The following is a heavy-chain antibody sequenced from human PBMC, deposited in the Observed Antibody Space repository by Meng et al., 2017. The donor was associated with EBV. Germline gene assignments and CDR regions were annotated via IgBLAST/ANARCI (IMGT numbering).Heavy chain of an antibody. V-gene: IGHV3-21*01. Sequence: VQLVESGGGLVKPGGPLRLSCAASGFTFSSYSMNWVRQAPGKGLEWVSSISSSSSYIYYADSVKGRFTISRDNAKNSLYLQMNSLRAEDTAVYYCARNRGNGDYYFDYWGQGTLVTVSS. J-gene: IGHJ4*02. CDR2: ISSSSSYI. D-gene: IGHD4-17*01. CDR3: ARNRGNGDYYFDY. CDR1: GFTFSSYS.